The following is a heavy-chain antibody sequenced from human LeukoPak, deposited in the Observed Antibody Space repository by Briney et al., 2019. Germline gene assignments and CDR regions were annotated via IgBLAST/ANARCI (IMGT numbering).Heavy chain of an antibody. CDR1: GFSFSNSW. CDR2: INRGGFST. V-gene: IGHV3-74*01. D-gene: IGHD3-10*01. J-gene: IGHJ5*02. CDR3: VRAEGVTLIDP. Sequence: GGSLRLSCAASGFSFSNSWMHWVRQAPGKGLEWLSRINRGGFSTTYADSVKGRFTISRDNAKNTLYLQINSLRAEDTAVYYCVRAEGVTLIDPWGQGTLVTVSS.